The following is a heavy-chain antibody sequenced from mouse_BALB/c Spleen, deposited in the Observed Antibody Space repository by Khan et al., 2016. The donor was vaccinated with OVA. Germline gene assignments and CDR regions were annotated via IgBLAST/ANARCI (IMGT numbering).Heavy chain of an antibody. J-gene: IGHJ2*01. D-gene: IGHD1-1*01. CDR3: ARRGLRWDFDY. V-gene: IGHV1-7*01. CDR2: INPSTAYT. Sequence: QVRLQQSGAELAKPGASMKMSCKASGYTFINYWILWVKQRPGQGLEWIGYINPSTAYTEYNQNFKDKATLTADKSSRTAYMQLSSLTSEDSAVYYCARRGLRWDFDYWGQGTTLTVSS. CDR1: GYTFINYW.